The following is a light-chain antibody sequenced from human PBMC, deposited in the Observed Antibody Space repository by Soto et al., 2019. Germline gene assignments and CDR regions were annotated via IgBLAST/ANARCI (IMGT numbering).Light chain of an antibody. J-gene: IGKJ1*01. CDR3: LQDYNYPWT. CDR2: KAS. CDR1: QTISSW. V-gene: IGKV1-5*03. Sequence: DIQMTQSPSTLSGSVGDRVTITCRASQTISSWLAWYQQKPGKAPKLLIYKASSLQSGVPSRFSGSGSATDSTLTISSLQPEDFATYYCLQDYNYPWTFGQGTKVDIK.